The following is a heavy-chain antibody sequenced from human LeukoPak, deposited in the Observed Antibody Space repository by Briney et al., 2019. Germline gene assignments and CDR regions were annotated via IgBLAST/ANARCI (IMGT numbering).Heavy chain of an antibody. D-gene: IGHD3-22*01. CDR2: INHSGST. CDR1: GGSFSGYY. J-gene: IGHJ4*02. Sequence: PSETLSLTCAVHGGSFSGYYWSWIRQPPGKGLEWIGEINHSGSTNYNPSLKSRVTISVDTSKNQFSLKLSSVTAADTAVHYCARLLHDSSGYYYFDYWGQGTLVTVSS. CDR3: ARLLHDSSGYYYFDY. V-gene: IGHV4-34*01.